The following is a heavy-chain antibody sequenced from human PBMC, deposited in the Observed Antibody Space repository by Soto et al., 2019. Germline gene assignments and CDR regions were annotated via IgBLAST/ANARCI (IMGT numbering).Heavy chain of an antibody. D-gene: IGHD6-13*01. V-gene: IGHV3-23*01. CDR3: ARVPYSSSWSLRAYFDY. CDR2: ISGSGGST. J-gene: IGHJ4*02. CDR1: GFTFSSYA. Sequence: EVQLLESGGGLVQPGGSLRLSCAASGFTFSSYAMSWVRQAPGKGLEWVSAISGSGGSTYYADSVKGRFTISRDNSKNTLYLQMNSLRAEDTAVYYCARVPYSSSWSLRAYFDYWGQGTLVTVSS.